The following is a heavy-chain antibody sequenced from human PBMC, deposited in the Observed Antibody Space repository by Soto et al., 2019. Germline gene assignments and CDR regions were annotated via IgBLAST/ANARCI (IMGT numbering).Heavy chain of an antibody. Sequence: EVQLLESGGGLVQPGGSLRLSCTASGFTFSDHAMTWVRQAPGKGLEWVSGISGGGSGAYYADSVKGRFTVSRANSKNTLLQQMDSLRAEDTAVYYWAIDLWWYTHWGQGTLVSVSS. CDR3: AIDLWWYTH. D-gene: IGHD2-15*01. CDR1: GFTFSDHA. CDR2: ISGGGSGA. V-gene: IGHV3-23*01. J-gene: IGHJ4*02.